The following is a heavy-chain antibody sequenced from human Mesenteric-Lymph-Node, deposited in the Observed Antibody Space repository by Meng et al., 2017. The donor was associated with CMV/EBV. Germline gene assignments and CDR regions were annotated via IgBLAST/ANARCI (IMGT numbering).Heavy chain of an antibody. Sequence: CAASGFSFSAYWMRWVRQTPGKRLVWVSRINRDGSRTSYANSVRSRFTISRHNTKNTLYLQMNSLRVEDTAVYYCALYDLLTGYHQFWGQGTLVTVSS. V-gene: IGHV3-74*01. D-gene: IGHD3-9*01. CDR2: INRDGSRT. CDR3: ALYDLLTGYHQF. J-gene: IGHJ4*02. CDR1: GFSFSAYW.